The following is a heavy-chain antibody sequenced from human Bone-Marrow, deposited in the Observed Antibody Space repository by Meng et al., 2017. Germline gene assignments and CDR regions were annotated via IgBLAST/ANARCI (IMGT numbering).Heavy chain of an antibody. D-gene: IGHD3-22*01. CDR1: GFTFSSYE. J-gene: IGHJ5*02. CDR2: ISSSGSTI. CDR3: ARAYYYDSSGYHAP. Sequence: GGSLRLSCAASGFTFSSYEMNWVRQAPGKGLEWVSYISSSGSTIYYADSVKGRFTISRDNAKNSLYLQMNRLRAEGTAVYYCARAYYYDSSGYHAPWGQGTLVTVSS. V-gene: IGHV3-48*03.